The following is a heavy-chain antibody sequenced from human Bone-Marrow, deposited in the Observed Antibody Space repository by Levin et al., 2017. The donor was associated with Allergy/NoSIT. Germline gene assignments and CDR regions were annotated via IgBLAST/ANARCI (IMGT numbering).Heavy chain of an antibody. CDR2: ISWNSGSI. V-gene: IGHV3-9*01. J-gene: IGHJ4*02. CDR1: GFTFDDYA. CDR3: AKDKSTMIEWSWDY. D-gene: IGHD3-22*01. Sequence: GGSLRLSCAASGFTFDDYAMHWVRQAPGKGLEWVSGISWNSGSIGYADSVKGRFTISRDNAKNSLYLQMNSLRAEDTALYYCAKDKSTMIEWSWDYWGQGTLVTVSS.